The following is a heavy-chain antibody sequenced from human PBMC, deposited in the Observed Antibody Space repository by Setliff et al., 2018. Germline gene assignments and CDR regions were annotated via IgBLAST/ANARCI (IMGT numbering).Heavy chain of an antibody. V-gene: IGHV4-61*02. Sequence: SETLSLTCTVSGGSIGSGAYYWTWIRQPAGKGLEWIGRIYSSGDTNYNPSLKSRATMSVDTSKNHFSLNLTSVTAADTAVYYCARWSPTRFDPWGQGTLVTVSS. CDR2: IYSSGDT. CDR1: GGSIGSGAYY. CDR3: ARWSPTRFDP. J-gene: IGHJ5*02.